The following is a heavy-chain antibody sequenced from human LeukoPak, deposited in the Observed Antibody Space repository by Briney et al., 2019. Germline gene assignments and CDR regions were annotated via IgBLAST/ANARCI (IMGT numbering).Heavy chain of an antibody. V-gene: IGHV1-2*02. Sequence: ASVKDSCKSSGYTFTGYYMHWVRQAPGQGLEWMGWINPNSGGTNYAQKFQGRVTMTRDTSISTAYMELSRLRSDDTAVYYCARDMTTVVYYYYIEVLGNGATVTVSS. CDR1: GYTFTGYY. J-gene: IGHJ6*03. CDR3: ARDMTTVVYYYYIEV. D-gene: IGHD4-23*01. CDR2: INPNSGGT.